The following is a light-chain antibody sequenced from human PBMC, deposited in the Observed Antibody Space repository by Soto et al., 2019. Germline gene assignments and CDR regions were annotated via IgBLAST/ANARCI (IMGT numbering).Light chain of an antibody. CDR1: SGHSHYA. J-gene: IGLJ2*01. CDR3: QTWDNDIVV. Sequence: QPVVTQSPSASASLGASVKLTCTLISGHSHYAIAWHQQQSEKGPRYLTKLNNDGSQIKGDGIPDRFSGYSSGAELYLTISRLQDEDEADYYCQTWDNDIVVFGGGTTLTVL. V-gene: IGLV4-69*01. CDR2: LNNDGSQ.